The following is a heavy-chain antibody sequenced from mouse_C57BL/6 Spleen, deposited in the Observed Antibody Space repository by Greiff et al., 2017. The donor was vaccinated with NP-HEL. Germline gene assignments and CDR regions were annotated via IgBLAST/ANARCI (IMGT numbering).Heavy chain of an antibody. Sequence: VQLQQPGAELVKPGASVKLSCKASGYTFTSYWMQWVKQRPGQGLEWIGEIDPSDSYTNYNQKFKGKATLTVDTSSSTAYMQLSSLTSEDSAVYYCASYYGSPYWYFDVWGTGTTVTVSS. J-gene: IGHJ1*03. D-gene: IGHD1-1*01. V-gene: IGHV1-50*01. CDR1: GYTFTSYW. CDR2: IDPSDSYT. CDR3: ASYYGSPYWYFDV.